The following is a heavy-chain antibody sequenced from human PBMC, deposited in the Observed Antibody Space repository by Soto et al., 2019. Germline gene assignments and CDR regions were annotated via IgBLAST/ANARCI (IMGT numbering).Heavy chain of an antibody. J-gene: IGHJ4*02. Sequence: QAQLVESGGGVVQPGRSLRLSCAASGFAFSSYDMHWVRQAPGTGLEWVAVISYDGSLQHYADSVKGRFTISRDNSKNMVLLQISSLRAEDTAVYYCVSDRGYGHASVPYSWGQGTLVSVSS. CDR3: VSDRGYGHASVPYS. CDR2: ISYDGSLQ. D-gene: IGHD5-18*01. V-gene: IGHV3-30*03. CDR1: GFAFSSYD.